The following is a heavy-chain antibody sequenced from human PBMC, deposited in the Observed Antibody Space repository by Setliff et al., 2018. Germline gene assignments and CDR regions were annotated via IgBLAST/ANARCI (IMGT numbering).Heavy chain of an antibody. CDR3: AKGGNITRETYYYYGMDV. CDR1: GYTFTRYG. V-gene: IGHV1-18*01. Sequence: RASVKVSCKASGYTFTRYGISWVRQAPGKGFEWMGWIGPYNGNTYYAQKFQGRVAKTTDTSTSTAYMELRSLRSDDTAVYYCAKGGNITRETYYYYGMDVWGQGTTVTVSS. D-gene: IGHD1-20*01. J-gene: IGHJ6*02. CDR2: IGPYNGNT.